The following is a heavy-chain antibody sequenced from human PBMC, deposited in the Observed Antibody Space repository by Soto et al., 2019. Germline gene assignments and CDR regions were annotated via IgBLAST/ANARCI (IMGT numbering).Heavy chain of an antibody. Sequence: QVQLVQSGAEVKKTGASVKVSCETSGYIFTDFFVHWIRQAPGQGLEWLEWINPNDGDTEYAEKFLGRVFMTRDTSTNTAFMEMTGLTSNDTAVYYCGRVPAPGRPVTTYYWGQGSLV. D-gene: IGHD4-17*01. V-gene: IGHV1-2*02. CDR1: GYIFTDFF. J-gene: IGHJ4*02. CDR2: INPNDGDT. CDR3: GRVPAPGRPVTTYY.